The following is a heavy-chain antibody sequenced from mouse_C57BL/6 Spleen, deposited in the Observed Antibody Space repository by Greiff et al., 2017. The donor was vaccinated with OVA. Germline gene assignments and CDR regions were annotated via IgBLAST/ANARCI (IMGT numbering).Heavy chain of an antibody. V-gene: IGHV1-61*01. Sequence: QVQLKQPGAELVRPGSSVKLSCKASGYTFTSYWMDWVKQRPGQGLECIVNIYPYDSDTHYTQKFTDKATLTVDKYSITAYIQLSSLTSEDTAVYYGARSRGHLVYDGYYGYFDYWGQGTTLTVSS. D-gene: IGHD2-3*01. J-gene: IGHJ2*01. CDR2: IYPYDSDT. CDR1: GYTFTSYW. CDR3: ARSRGHLVYDGYYGYFDY.